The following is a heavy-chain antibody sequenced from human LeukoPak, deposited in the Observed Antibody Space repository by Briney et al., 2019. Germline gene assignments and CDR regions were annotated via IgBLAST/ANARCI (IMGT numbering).Heavy chain of an antibody. J-gene: IGHJ3*02. Sequence: GESLKISCAASGFTFSNAWMSWVRQAPGKGLEWVGRIKSKTDGGTTDYAAPVKGRFTISRDDSKNTLYLQMNSLKTEDTAVYYCTTRIAVAGRRKADIWGQGTMVTVSS. CDR2: IKSKTDGGTT. CDR3: TTRIAVAGRRKADI. D-gene: IGHD6-19*01. CDR1: GFTFSNAW. V-gene: IGHV3-15*01.